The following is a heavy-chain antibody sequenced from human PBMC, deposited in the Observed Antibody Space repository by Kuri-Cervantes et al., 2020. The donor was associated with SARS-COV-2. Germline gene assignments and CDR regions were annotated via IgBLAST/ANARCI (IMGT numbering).Heavy chain of an antibody. CDR3: ARIIVVVPAASSPLARFDY. D-gene: IGHD2-2*01. CDR2: IFHSGTT. V-gene: IGHV4-38-2*01. Sequence: SETLSLTCAVSLYSISSGYYWDWIRQSPGKGPEWIGSIFHSGTTYYNPSLRSRVHISLDTSKNQFFLKLSSVTAADTAVYYCARIIVVVPAASSPLARFDYWGQGTLVTVSS. J-gene: IGHJ4*02. CDR1: LYSISSGYY.